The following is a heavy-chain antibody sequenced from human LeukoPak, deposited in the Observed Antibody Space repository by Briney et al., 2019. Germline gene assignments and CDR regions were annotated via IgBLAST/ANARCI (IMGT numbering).Heavy chain of an antibody. CDR2: IYYSGST. D-gene: IGHD2-15*01. J-gene: IGHJ4*02. CDR1: GGSISSYY. Sequence: KLSETLSLTCTVSGGSISSYYWSWIRQPPGKGVEWIGYIYYSGSTNYNPSLKSRVTISVDTSKNQFSLKLSSVTAADTAVYYCARDWGRYCSGGSCYEYYFDYWGQGTLVTVSS. V-gene: IGHV4-59*01. CDR3: ARDWGRYCSGGSCYEYYFDY.